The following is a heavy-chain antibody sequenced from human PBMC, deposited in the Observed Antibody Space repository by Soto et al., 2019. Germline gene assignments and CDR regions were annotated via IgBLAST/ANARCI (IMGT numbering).Heavy chain of an antibody. CDR2: INPNSGGT. V-gene: IGHV1-2*04. Sequence: ASVKVSCKASGYTFTGYYMHWVRQAPGQGLEWMGWINPNSGGTNYAQKFQGWVTMTTDTSTSTAYMDLRSLRSDDTAVYYCARLIYDFWSGSYLYYFDYWGQGTLVTVSS. CDR3: ARLIYDFWSGSYLYYFDY. J-gene: IGHJ4*02. D-gene: IGHD3-3*01. CDR1: GYTFTGYY.